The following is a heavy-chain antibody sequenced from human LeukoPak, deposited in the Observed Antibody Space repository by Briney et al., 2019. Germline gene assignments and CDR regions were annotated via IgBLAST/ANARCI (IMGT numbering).Heavy chain of an antibody. CDR1: GYTFTGYY. D-gene: IGHD5-18*01. V-gene: IGHV1-18*04. CDR2: ISAYNGNT. J-gene: IGHJ4*02. Sequence: ASVKVSCKASGYTFTGYYMHWVRQAPGQGLEWMGWISAYNGNTNYAQKLQGRVTMTTDTSTSTAYMELKSLRSDDTAVYYCARANSYGRLDYWGQGTLVTVSS. CDR3: ARANSYGRLDY.